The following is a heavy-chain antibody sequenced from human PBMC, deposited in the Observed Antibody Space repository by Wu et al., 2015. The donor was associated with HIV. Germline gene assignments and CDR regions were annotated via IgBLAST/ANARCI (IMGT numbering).Heavy chain of an antibody. J-gene: IGHJ6*02. CDR2: INPNSGGT. D-gene: IGHD3-22*01. V-gene: IGHV1-2*02. CDR3: ATSLRSYYYDSSGYYIYYYYGMDV. Sequence: QVQLVQSGAEVKKPGASVKVSCKASGYTFTGYYMHWVRQAPGQGLEWMGWINPNSGGTNYAQKFQGRVTMTRDTSISTAYMELSRLRSDDTAVYYCATSLRSYYYDSSGYYIYYYYGMDVWGQGTTVTVSS. CDR1: GYTFTGYY.